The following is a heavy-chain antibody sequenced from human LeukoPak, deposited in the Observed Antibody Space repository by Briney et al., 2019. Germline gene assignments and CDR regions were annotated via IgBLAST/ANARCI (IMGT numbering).Heavy chain of an antibody. CDR3: ASTNWNYKPGEPDY. J-gene: IGHJ4*02. Sequence: GASVKVSCKASGGTFSSYAISLVRQAPGQGLEWMGGIIPIFGTANYAQKFQGRVTITTDESTSTAYMELSSLRSEDTAVYYCASTNWNYKPGEPDYWGQGTLVTVSS. CDR2: IIPIFGTA. D-gene: IGHD1-7*01. V-gene: IGHV1-69*05. CDR1: GGTFSSYA.